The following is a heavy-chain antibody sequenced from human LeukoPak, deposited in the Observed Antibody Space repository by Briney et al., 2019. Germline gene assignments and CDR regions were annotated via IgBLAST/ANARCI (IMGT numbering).Heavy chain of an antibody. Sequence: GESLKISCKGSGYSFTSYWIGWVRQMPGKGLEWMGIIYPGDSDTRYSPSFQGQVTISADKSISTAYLQWSSLKASDTAMYYCARHIPYDYGVYYFDYWGQGTLVTVSS. CDR3: ARHIPYDYGVYYFDY. CDR2: IYPGDSDT. CDR1: GYSFTSYW. D-gene: IGHD4-17*01. J-gene: IGHJ4*02. V-gene: IGHV5-51*01.